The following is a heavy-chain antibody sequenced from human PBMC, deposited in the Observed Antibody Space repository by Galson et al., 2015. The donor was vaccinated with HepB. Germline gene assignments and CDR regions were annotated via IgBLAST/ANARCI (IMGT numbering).Heavy chain of an antibody. D-gene: IGHD3-9*01. CDR1: GGTFSSYT. V-gene: IGHV1-69*02. Sequence: SVKVSCKASGGTFSSYTISWVRQAPGQGLEWMGRIIPILGIANYAQKFQGRVTITADKSTSTAYMELSSLRSEDTAVYYCATGGALRYFDWLLSSWGQGTLVTVSS. J-gene: IGHJ5*02. CDR3: ATGGALRYFDWLLSS. CDR2: IIPILGIA.